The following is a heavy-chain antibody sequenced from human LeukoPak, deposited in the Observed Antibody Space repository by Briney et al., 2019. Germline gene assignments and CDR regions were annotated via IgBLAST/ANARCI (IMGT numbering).Heavy chain of an antibody. CDR3: ARRTYYYDSSGYEPFDY. Sequence: NSSETLSLTCAVYGGSFSGYYWSWIRQPPGKGLEWIGEINHSGSTNYNPSLKSRVTISVDTSKNQFSLKLSSVTAADTAVYYCARRTYYYDSSGYEPFDYWGQGTLVTVS. CDR1: GGSFSGYY. V-gene: IGHV4-34*01. D-gene: IGHD3-22*01. CDR2: INHSGST. J-gene: IGHJ4*02.